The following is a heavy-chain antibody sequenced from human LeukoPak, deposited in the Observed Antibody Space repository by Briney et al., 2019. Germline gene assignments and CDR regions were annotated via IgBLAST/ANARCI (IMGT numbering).Heavy chain of an antibody. CDR1: GFTFSSYA. Sequence: GGSLRLSCAASGFTFSSYAMSWVRQAPGKGLEWVSAISGSGGSTYYADSVKGRFTMSRDNSKTTLYLQMTSLRAEDTAMYYCAKDRTVVAGTSLADWGQGTLVTVSS. CDR2: ISGSGGST. J-gene: IGHJ4*02. CDR3: AKDRTVVAGTSLAD. D-gene: IGHD3-22*01. V-gene: IGHV3-23*01.